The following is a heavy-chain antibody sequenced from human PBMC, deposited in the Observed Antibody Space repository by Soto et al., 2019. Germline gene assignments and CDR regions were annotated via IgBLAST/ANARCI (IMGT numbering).Heavy chain of an antibody. Sequence: QVQLRESGPGLVKPSETLSLTCSVSGVSITGSYWSWIRQPPGKTLEWIGYVYHSGTTTYNPSLKSRVSISVDTSKNQFSLRLTSVIAADTAVYYCARDMPYGAGSIAGCDYWGQGILVTVSS. V-gene: IGHV4-59*01. D-gene: IGHD1-26*01. CDR2: VYHSGTT. J-gene: IGHJ4*02. CDR1: GVSITGSY. CDR3: ARDMPYGAGSIAGCDY.